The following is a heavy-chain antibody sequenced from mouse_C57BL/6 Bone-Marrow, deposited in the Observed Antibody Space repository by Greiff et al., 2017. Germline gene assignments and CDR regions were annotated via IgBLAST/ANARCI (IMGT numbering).Heavy chain of an antibody. CDR1: GFSFNTYA. CDR3: VRRGGENAMDY. V-gene: IGHV10-1*01. Sequence: EVQGVESGGGLVQPKGSLKLSCAASGFSFNTYAMNWVRQAPGKGLEWVARIRSKSNNYATYYADSVKDRFTISRDDSESMLYLQMNNLKTEDTAMDYCVRRGGENAMDYWGQGTSVTVSS. CDR2: IRSKSNNYAT. J-gene: IGHJ4*01.